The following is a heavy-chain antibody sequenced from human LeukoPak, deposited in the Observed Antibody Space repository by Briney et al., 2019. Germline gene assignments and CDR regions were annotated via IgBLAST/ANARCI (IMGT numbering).Heavy chain of an antibody. CDR3: ARDVSKGYCSSTSCYRMDV. J-gene: IGHJ6*04. V-gene: IGHV1-69*05. CDR2: IIPIFGTA. Sequence: SVKVSCKASGGTFISYAISWVRQAPGQGLEWMGRIIPIFGTANYAQKFQGRVTITTDESTGTAYMELSSLRSEDTAVYYCARDVSKGYCSSTSCYRMDVWGKGTTVTVSS. D-gene: IGHD2-2*01. CDR1: GGTFISYA.